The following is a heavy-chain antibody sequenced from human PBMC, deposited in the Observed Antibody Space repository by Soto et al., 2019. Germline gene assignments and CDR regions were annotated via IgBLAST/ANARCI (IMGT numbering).Heavy chain of an antibody. V-gene: IGHV3-23*01. D-gene: IGHD3-16*02. Sequence: GGSLRLSCAASGFTFSSYAMSWVRQAPGKGLEWVSAISGSGGSTYYADSVKGRFTISRDNSKNTRYLQMNSLRAEDTAVYYCAKDPMITFGGVIAVFDYWGQGTLVTVSS. CDR3: AKDPMITFGGVIAVFDY. CDR1: GFTFSSYA. J-gene: IGHJ4*02. CDR2: ISGSGGST.